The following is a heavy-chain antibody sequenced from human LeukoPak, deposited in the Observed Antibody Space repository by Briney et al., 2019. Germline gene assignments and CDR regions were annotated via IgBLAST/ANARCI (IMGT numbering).Heavy chain of an antibody. Sequence: ASVKVSRKASGGTFSSYAISRVRQAPGQGLEWMGGIIPIFGTANYAQKFQGRVTITTDESTSTAYMELSSLRSEDTAVYYCAREGGSSSHAFDIWGRGTMVTVSS. J-gene: IGHJ3*02. CDR2: IIPIFGTA. D-gene: IGHD6-6*01. CDR3: AREGGSSSHAFDI. V-gene: IGHV1-69*05. CDR1: GGTFSSYA.